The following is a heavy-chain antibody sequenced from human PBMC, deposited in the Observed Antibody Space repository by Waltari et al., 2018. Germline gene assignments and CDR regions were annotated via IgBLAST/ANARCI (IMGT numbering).Heavy chain of an antibody. D-gene: IGHD1-7*01. CDR1: GGPFSSYA. Sequence: QVQLVQSGAEVKKPGSSVTVSCKASGGPFSSYAISWVRPPPGQGLEWMGGIIPIFGTANYEQKFQGRVTITTDESTSTAYMELSSLRSEDTAVYYCARGQTTGGGNWFDPWGQGTLVTVSS. J-gene: IGHJ5*02. CDR2: IIPIFGTA. V-gene: IGHV1-69*05. CDR3: ARGQTTGGGNWFDP.